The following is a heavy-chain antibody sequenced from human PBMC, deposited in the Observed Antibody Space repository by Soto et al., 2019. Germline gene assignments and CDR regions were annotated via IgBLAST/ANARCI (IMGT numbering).Heavy chain of an antibody. Sequence: LRLSCAASGFTVSSNYMSWVRQPPGKGLEWVSVIYSGGSTYYADSVKGRFTISRDNSKNTLYLQMNSLRAEDTAVYYCARWLAVAGAVCGMDFCCPAITGTVSS. V-gene: IGHV3-53*01. CDR3: ARWLAVAGAVCGMDF. CDR1: GFTVSSNY. D-gene: IGHD6-13*01. CDR2: IYSGGST. J-gene: IGHJ6*02.